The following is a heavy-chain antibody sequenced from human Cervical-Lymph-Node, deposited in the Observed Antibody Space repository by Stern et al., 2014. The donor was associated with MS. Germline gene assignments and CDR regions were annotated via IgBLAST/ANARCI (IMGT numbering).Heavy chain of an antibody. D-gene: IGHD4-17*01. Sequence: EVQLVQSGAEVKKPGESLKISCKGSGYSFTANCSAWVRQMPGKGLEWMRIIYPGDSDTRYSPSFKGQVSISADKSNSTAYLQWSSLKASDTAMYYCARDYGDYAFDYWGQGTLVTVSS. V-gene: IGHV5-51*01. CDR2: IYPGDSDT. CDR3: ARDYGDYAFDY. CDR1: GYSFTANC. J-gene: IGHJ4*02.